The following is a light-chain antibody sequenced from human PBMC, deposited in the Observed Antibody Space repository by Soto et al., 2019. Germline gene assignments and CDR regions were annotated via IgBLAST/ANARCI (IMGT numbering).Light chain of an antibody. Sequence: QSALTQPASVSGSPGQSITISCTGTSSDVGSYNLVSWYQQHPGKAPKLMIYEGSKWPSGVSNRFSGSKSGNTASLTISGLQAEDEADYYCSSYTSSSTVVFGGGTKLTVL. CDR1: SSDVGSYNL. CDR3: SSYTSSSTVV. CDR2: EGS. J-gene: IGLJ2*01. V-gene: IGLV2-14*02.